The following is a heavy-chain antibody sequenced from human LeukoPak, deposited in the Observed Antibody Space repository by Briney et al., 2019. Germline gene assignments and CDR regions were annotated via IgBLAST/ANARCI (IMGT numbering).Heavy chain of an antibody. Sequence: GGSLRLSCAASGFTVSSNYMSWVRQAPGKGLEWVSVIYSGGSTYYADSVKGRFTISRDNSKNTLYLQMNSLRAEDTAVYYCARERGYCSSTSCYDWFDPWGQGTLVTVSS. D-gene: IGHD2-2*01. CDR2: IYSGGST. CDR1: GFTVSSNY. V-gene: IGHV3-53*01. J-gene: IGHJ5*02. CDR3: ARERGYCSSTSCYDWFDP.